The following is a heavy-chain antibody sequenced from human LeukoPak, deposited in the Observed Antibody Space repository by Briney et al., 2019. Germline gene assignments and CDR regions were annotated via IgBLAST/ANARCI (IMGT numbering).Heavy chain of an antibody. Sequence: SETLSLTCAVYGGSFSGYYWCWIRQPPGKGLEWIGEINHSGSTNYNPSPKSRVTISVDTSKNQFSLKLSSVTAADTAVYYCARRKRSGCSSTSCLLNWFDPWGQGTLVTVSS. CDR3: ARRKRSGCSSTSCLLNWFDP. D-gene: IGHD2-2*01. CDR2: INHSGST. V-gene: IGHV4-34*01. J-gene: IGHJ5*02. CDR1: GGSFSGYY.